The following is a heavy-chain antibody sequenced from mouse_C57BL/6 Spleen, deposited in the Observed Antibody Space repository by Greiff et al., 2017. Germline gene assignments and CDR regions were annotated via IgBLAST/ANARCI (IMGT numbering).Heavy chain of an antibody. Sequence: QVQLKQSGAELVKPGASVKISCKASGYAFSSYWMNWVKQRPGKGLEWIGQIYPGDGDTNYNGKFKGKATLTADTSSSTAYMQLSSLTAEDSAVYFCARSDYYGSSRWYVDVWGTGTTVTVSS. J-gene: IGHJ1*03. CDR1: GYAFSSYW. D-gene: IGHD1-1*01. CDR3: ARSDYYGSSRWYVDV. V-gene: IGHV1-80*01. CDR2: IYPGDGDT.